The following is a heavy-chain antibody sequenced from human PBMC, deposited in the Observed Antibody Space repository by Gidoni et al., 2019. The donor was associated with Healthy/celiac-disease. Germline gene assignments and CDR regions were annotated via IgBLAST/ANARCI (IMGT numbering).Heavy chain of an antibody. D-gene: IGHD6-13*01. V-gene: IGHV1-69*01. CDR3: ARDLIAAAGTVQ. Sequence: QVQLVQSGAEVKKPGSSVKVSCQASVGTFSSYAISWVRQAPGQGLEWMGGIIPIFGTANYAQKFQGRVTITADESTSTAYMELSSLRSEDTAVYYCARDLIAAAGTVQWGQGTLVTVSS. CDR1: VGTFSSYA. J-gene: IGHJ4*02. CDR2: IIPIFGTA.